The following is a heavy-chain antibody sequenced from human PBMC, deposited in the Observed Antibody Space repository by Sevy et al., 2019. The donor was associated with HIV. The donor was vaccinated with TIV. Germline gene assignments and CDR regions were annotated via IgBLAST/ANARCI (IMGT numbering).Heavy chain of an antibody. CDR1: GYSFDSYD. V-gene: IGHV1-8*01. D-gene: IGHD3-3*01. CDR2: TPPPPGAP. CDR3: ASGGNGDFWSYEYYYYGMDV. Sequence: ASVKVSCEASGYSFDSYDINWVRQATGPPPPPPACTPPPPGAPGFAQTLKGSVTMTRNTSISTAYMELSSLTNEDTAVYYCASGGNGDFWSYEYYYYGMDVWGQGTTVTVSS. J-gene: IGHJ6*02.